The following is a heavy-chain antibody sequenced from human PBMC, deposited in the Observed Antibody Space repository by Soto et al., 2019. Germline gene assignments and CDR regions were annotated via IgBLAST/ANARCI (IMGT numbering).Heavy chain of an antibody. CDR2: IGPSGNII. Sequence: PGGSLRLSCAAPGFTFSAYYMTWVRQAPGKGLEWVSYIGPSGNIIYYADSVKARFTISRDNAKNSLYLQMNSLRAEDTAVYYCATTLTTNGMDVWGQGTTVTVSS. D-gene: IGHD4-4*01. V-gene: IGHV3-11*01. J-gene: IGHJ6*02. CDR1: GFTFSAYY. CDR3: ATTLTTNGMDV.